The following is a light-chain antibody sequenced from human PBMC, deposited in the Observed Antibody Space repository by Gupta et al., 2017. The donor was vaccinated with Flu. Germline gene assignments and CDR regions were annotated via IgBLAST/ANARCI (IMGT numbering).Light chain of an antibody. Sequence: DIQMTQSPSSLSASVGDRVTITCRASQRITNYLNWYQQKPGKAPKLLIYAASSLESGVPPRFSGSGSGTDFTLTISRLQPEDFASYYCQQSYNTPRTFGQGTKVEIK. CDR2: AAS. CDR1: QRITNY. J-gene: IGKJ1*01. CDR3: QQSYNTPRT. V-gene: IGKV1-39*01.